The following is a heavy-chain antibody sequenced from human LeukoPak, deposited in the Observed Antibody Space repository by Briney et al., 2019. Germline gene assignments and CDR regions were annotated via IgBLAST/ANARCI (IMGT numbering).Heavy chain of an antibody. CDR3: ARDDSGYDYAY. V-gene: IGHV1-69*13. D-gene: IGHD5-12*01. CDR1: GGTFSSYA. CDR2: IIPIFGTA. Sequence: SVKVSCKASGGTFSSYAISWVRQAPGQGLEWMGGIIPIFGTANYAQKFQGGVTITADESTSTAYMELSSLRSEDTAVYYCARDDSGYDYAYWGQGTLVAVSS. J-gene: IGHJ4*02.